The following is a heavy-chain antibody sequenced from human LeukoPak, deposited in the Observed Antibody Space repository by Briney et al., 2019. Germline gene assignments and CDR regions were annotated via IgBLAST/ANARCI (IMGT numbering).Heavy chain of an antibody. D-gene: IGHD3-22*01. J-gene: IGHJ4*02. CDR1: GFTFSNYA. V-gene: IGHV3-30*04. CDR2: ISYDGSNK. CDR3: ASGMGGYSYYFDY. Sequence: PGGSLRLSCAASGFTFSNYAMHWVRQAPGKGLEWVAVISYDGSNKYYADSVKGRFTISRDNSKNTLYLQMNSLRAEDTAVYYCASGMGGYSYYFDYWGQGTLVTVSS.